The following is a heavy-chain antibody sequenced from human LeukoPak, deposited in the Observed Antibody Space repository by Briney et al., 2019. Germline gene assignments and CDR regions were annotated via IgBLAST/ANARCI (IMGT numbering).Heavy chain of an antibody. CDR1: GFRVSDYY. D-gene: IGHD5-18*01. Sequence: GGSLRLSCAVSGFRVSDYYMSWVRQAPGKGLEWVANINQNGTSTFHADSVRGRFTISRDNAKNLQYLQMNGLRVEDTAVYYCARWANSIDYWGQGALVTVSS. J-gene: IGHJ4*02. V-gene: IGHV3-7*01. CDR3: ARWANSIDY. CDR2: INQNGTST.